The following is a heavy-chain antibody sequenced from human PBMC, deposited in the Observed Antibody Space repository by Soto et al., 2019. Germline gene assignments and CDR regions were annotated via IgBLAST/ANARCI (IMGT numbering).Heavy chain of an antibody. CDR1: GFIFSSYP. Sequence: QVQLVESGGGVVQPGRSLRLSCAASGFIFSSYPMHWVRQAPGKGLEWVAVISDDGSTKYYADSVKGRFTISRDNSKKPLYLQMNSLSAEDTAVYYCTRADVTVTLSVFDPWGQGTLVTVSS. J-gene: IGHJ5*02. CDR3: TRADVTVTLSVFDP. V-gene: IGHV3-30-3*01. D-gene: IGHD4-17*01. CDR2: ISDDGSTK.